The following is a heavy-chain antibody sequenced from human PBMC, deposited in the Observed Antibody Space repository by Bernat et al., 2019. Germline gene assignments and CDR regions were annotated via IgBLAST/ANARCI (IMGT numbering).Heavy chain of an antibody. CDR2: ISGSGGST. J-gene: IGHJ4*02. CDR1: GFTFSSYA. D-gene: IGHD3-9*01. CDR3: AKVGYFDWLLYYFDY. V-gene: IGHV3-23*01. Sequence: EVQLLESGGGLVQPGGSLRLSCAASGFTFSSYAMSWVRQAPGKGLEWVSAISGSGGSTYYADAVKGRFTISRDNSKNTLYLQMNSLRAEDTAVYYCAKVGYFDWLLYYFDYWGQGTLVTVSS.